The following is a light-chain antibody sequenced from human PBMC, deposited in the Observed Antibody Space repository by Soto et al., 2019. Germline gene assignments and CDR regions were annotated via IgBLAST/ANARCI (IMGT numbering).Light chain of an antibody. CDR2: EVS. CDR1: SSDVGGYNY. V-gene: IGLV2-14*01. J-gene: IGLJ2*01. Sequence: QSALTQPASVSGSPGQSITISCTGTSSDVGGYNYVSWYQQHPGKAPKLMIYEVSNRPSGVSNRFSGSKSGNTASLTISGLQTEDDSHYYCCSYANGNTLLFGGGTQLTVL. CDR3: CSYANGNTLL.